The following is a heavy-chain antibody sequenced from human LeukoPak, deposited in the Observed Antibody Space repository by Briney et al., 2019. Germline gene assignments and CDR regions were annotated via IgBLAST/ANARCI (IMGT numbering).Heavy chain of an antibody. D-gene: IGHD6-19*01. V-gene: IGHV4-4*07. J-gene: IGHJ4*02. CDR3: ARDFPGYSSGWPSWFDY. CDR2: IYTSGST. CDR1: GGSISSYY. Sequence: PSETLPLTCAVSGGSISSYYWSWIRQPAGKGLEWIGRIYTSGSTNYNPSLKSRVTISVDKSKNQFSLKLSSVTAADTAVYYCARDFPGYSSGWPSWFDYWGQGTLVTVSS.